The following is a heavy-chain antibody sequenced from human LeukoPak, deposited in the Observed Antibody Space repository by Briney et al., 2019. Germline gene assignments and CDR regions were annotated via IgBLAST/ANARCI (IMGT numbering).Heavy chain of an antibody. J-gene: IGHJ3*02. V-gene: IGHV3-21*01. CDR1: GFTFSNYG. Sequence: GGSLRLSCAASGFTFSNYGMSWVRQAPGKGLEWVSSISSSSSYIYYADSVKGRFTISRDNAKNSLYLQMNSLRAEDTAVYYCAREAAGPSGYSYGYDAFDIWGQGTMVTVSS. CDR3: AREAAGPSGYSYGYDAFDI. CDR2: ISSSSSYI. D-gene: IGHD5-18*01.